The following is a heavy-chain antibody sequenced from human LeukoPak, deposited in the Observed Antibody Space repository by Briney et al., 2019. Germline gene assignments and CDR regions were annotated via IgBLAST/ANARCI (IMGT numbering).Heavy chain of an antibody. CDR3: ARSGYCSSTSCFWFDP. CDR1: GGSISSYY. V-gene: IGHV4-4*07. J-gene: IGHJ5*02. CDR2: IYTSGST. D-gene: IGHD2-2*01. Sequence: PSETLSLTCTVSGGSISSYYWSWIRQPAGKGLGWIGRIYTSGSTNYNPSLKSRVTMSVDTSKNQFSLKLSSVTAADTAVYYCARSGYCSSTSCFWFDPWGQGTLVTVSS.